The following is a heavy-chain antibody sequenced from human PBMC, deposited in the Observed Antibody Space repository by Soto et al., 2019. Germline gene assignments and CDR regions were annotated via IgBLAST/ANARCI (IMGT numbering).Heavy chain of an antibody. Sequence: QVQLVESGGGVVQPGRSLRLSCAASGFTFSSYAMHWVRQAPGKGLEWVAVISYDGSNKYYADSVKGRFTISRDNSKNTLYLQINSLRAKDTAVYYCARGYCSGGSCPYYYYGMDVWGQGTTVTVSS. D-gene: IGHD2-15*01. CDR2: ISYDGSNK. V-gene: IGHV3-30-3*01. CDR1: GFTFSSYA. J-gene: IGHJ6*02. CDR3: ARGYCSGGSCPYYYYGMDV.